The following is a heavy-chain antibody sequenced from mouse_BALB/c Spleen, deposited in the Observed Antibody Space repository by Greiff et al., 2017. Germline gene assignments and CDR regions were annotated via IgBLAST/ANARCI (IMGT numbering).Heavy chain of an antibody. V-gene: IGHV14-4*02. Sequence: EVKLVESGAELVRSGASVKLSCTASGFNIKDYYMHWVKQRPEQGLEWIGWIDPENGDTEYAPKFQGKATMTADTSSNTAYLQLSSLTSEDTAVYYCNALYDYGQFAYWGQGTLVTVSA. D-gene: IGHD2-4*01. CDR1: GFNIKDYY. CDR2: IDPENGDT. CDR3: NALYDYGQFAY. J-gene: IGHJ3*01.